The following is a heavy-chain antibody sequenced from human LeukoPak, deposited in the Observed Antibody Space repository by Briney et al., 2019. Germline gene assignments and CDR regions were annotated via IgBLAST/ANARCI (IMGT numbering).Heavy chain of an antibody. CDR3: ARGRSFTDY. Sequence: PSETLSLTCTASGGSISSYYWSWIRQPPGKGLEWIGYIYYSGSTNYNPSLKSRVTISVDTSKNQFSLKLSSVTAADTAVYYCARGRSFTDYWGQGTLVTVSS. V-gene: IGHV4-59*01. CDR1: GGSISSYY. CDR2: IYYSGST. J-gene: IGHJ4*02. D-gene: IGHD2-15*01.